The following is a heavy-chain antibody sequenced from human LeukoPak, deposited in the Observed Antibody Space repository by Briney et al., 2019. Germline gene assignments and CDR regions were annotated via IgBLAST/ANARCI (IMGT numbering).Heavy chain of an antibody. CDR1: GYTFTSYD. CDR2: MNPNSGNT. CDR3: ARGGSSTRTGGYYFDY. V-gene: IGHV1-8*03. Sequence: ASVKVSCKASGYTFTSYDINWVRQATGQGLEWMGWMNPNSGNTGYAQKFQGRVTITRSTSISTAYMELSSLRSEDTAVYYCARGGSSTRTGGYYFDYWGQGTLVTVSS. J-gene: IGHJ4*02. D-gene: IGHD2-2*01.